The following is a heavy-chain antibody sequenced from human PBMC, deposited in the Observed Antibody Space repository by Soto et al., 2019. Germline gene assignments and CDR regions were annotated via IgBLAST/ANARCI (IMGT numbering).Heavy chain of an antibody. CDR3: AKGLGFIGSGSYQGSDP. CDR1: GFTFDDYA. J-gene: IGHJ5*02. V-gene: IGHV3-9*01. Sequence: EVQLVESGGGLVQPGRSLRLSCAASGFTFDDYAMHWVRQAPGKGLEWVSGISWNSGSIGYADSVKGRFTISRDNAKNSLYLQMNSLRAEDTVLYYCAKGLGFIGSGSYQGSDPWGQGTLVTVSS. D-gene: IGHD3-10*01. CDR2: ISWNSGSI.